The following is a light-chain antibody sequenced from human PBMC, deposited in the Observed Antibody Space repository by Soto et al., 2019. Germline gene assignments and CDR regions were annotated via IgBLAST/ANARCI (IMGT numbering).Light chain of an antibody. CDR2: GAS. Sequence: EIVLTQPPATLYVTPGERATLSCRASQSVSSNLAWYQQKPGQAPRLLIYGASTRATGIPARFSGSGSGTELTITISSLQSEDFAVYYCQQYNNWPQTFGQGTKVDIK. CDR3: QQYNNWPQT. V-gene: IGKV3-15*01. CDR1: QSVSSN. J-gene: IGKJ1*01.